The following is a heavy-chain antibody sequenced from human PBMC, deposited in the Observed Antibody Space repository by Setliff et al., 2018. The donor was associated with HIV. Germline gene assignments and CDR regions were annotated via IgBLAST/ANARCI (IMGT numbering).Heavy chain of an antibody. CDR3: ATYNWNFIVGY. J-gene: IGHJ4*02. D-gene: IGHD1-7*01. Sequence: PSETLSLTCNVSGGSISTNRDHWGWIRQPPGKGLEWIGSIYYSWSTYYNPSLKSRVTISVDTSKNQFSLKLSSVTAADTAVYYCATYNWNFIVGYWGQGTLVTVSS. CDR2: IYYSWST. V-gene: IGHV4-39*07. CDR1: GGSISTNRDH.